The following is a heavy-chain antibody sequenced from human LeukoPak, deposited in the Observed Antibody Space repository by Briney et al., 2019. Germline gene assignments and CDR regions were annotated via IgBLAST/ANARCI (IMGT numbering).Heavy chain of an antibody. CDR2: ISSTRSYV. D-gene: IGHD4-23*01. CDR1: GFTFSSHS. CDR3: ASQRGEDYGGNTGSY. V-gene: IGHV3-21*06. Sequence: GGSLRLSCAASGFTFSSHSMNWVRQAPGKGLEWVSSISSTRSYVFYADSVKGRFTVSRDNAKNSLYLELDSLRAEDTAVYYCASQRGEDYGGNTGSYWGQGTLVTVSS. J-gene: IGHJ4*02.